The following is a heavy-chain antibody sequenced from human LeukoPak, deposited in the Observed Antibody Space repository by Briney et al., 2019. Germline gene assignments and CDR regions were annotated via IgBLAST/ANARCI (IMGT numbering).Heavy chain of an antibody. Sequence: KASETLSLTCAVSGGSISSGGYSWSWIRQPPGKGLEWIGYIYHSGSTYYNPSLKSRVTISVDRSKNQFSLKLSSVTAADTAVYYCAKSRSGSGSSYNWFDPWGQGTLVTVSS. CDR1: GGSISSGGYS. D-gene: IGHD3-10*01. V-gene: IGHV4-30-2*01. J-gene: IGHJ5*02. CDR2: IYHSGST. CDR3: AKSRSGSGSSYNWFDP.